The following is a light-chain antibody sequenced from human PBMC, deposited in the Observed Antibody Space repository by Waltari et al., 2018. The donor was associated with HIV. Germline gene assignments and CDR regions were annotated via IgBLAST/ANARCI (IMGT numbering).Light chain of an antibody. CDR1: TSNLGAGYT. Sequence: QSVLTQPPSVSGAPGQRVTISCTGSTSNLGAGYTVPWYQQFPGTAPKLLIYLNTNRPSGVPDRFSGSKSGTSASLAIAGLQAEDEADYYCQSYDSSLTTWVFGGGTKLTVL. CDR2: LNT. J-gene: IGLJ3*02. V-gene: IGLV1-40*01. CDR3: QSYDSSLTTWV.